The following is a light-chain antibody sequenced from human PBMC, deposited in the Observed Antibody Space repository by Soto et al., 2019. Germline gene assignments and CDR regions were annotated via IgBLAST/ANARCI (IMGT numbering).Light chain of an antibody. CDR2: GAS. CDR3: QQYGSSPRIS. CDR1: QSISSNS. Sequence: EMVLTQSPGTLSLSPGERATISCRASQSISSNSLAWYQQKPGQAPRLFIYGASSRATGIPDRFIGSGSGTHFTLTISRLEPEDFALYYCQQYGSSPRISFGQGTRLEIK. J-gene: IGKJ5*01. V-gene: IGKV3-20*01.